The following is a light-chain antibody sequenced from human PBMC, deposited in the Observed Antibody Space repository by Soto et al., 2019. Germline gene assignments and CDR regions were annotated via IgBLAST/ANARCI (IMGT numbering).Light chain of an antibody. CDR1: QSVSSSY. CDR2: GAS. CDR3: QQRHMWPIT. Sequence: EIVLTQSPATLSLSPGERATRSCRASQSVSSSYLAWYQQKPGQAPRLLIYGASSRATGIPDRFSGSGSGTDFTLTISSLEPEDSAVYYCQQRHMWPITFGQGTRLEI. V-gene: IGKV3D-20*02. J-gene: IGKJ5*01.